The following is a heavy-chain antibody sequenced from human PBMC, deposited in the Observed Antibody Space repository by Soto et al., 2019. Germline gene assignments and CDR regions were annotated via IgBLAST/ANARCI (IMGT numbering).Heavy chain of an antibody. CDR2: IWYDGSNK. D-gene: IGHD6-13*01. Sequence: QVQLVESGGGVVQPGRSLRLSCAASGFTFSSYGMHWVRQAPGKGLEWVAVIWYDGSNKYYADSVKGRFTISRDNSKNTLYLQMNSLRAEDTAVYYCARDDSSSWYPYGMDVWGQGTTVTVSS. CDR1: GFTFSSYG. V-gene: IGHV3-33*01. CDR3: ARDDSSSWYPYGMDV. J-gene: IGHJ6*02.